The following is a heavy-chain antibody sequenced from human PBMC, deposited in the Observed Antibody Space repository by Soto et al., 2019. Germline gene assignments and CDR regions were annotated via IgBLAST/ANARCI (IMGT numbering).Heavy chain of an antibody. V-gene: IGHV4-34*01. D-gene: IGHD1-26*01. J-gene: IGHJ6*02. CDR2: IIHSGST. CDR3: ARGRVGTYFYYGMDV. Sequence: SETLSLTCAVSGGSFSDYYWSWIRQPPGKGLEWIGEIIHSGSTDYNPSLKSRVTISVDTSKNQFFLKLSSVTAADTAVYYCARGRVGTYFYYGMDVWGQGTTVTVAS. CDR1: GGSFSDYY.